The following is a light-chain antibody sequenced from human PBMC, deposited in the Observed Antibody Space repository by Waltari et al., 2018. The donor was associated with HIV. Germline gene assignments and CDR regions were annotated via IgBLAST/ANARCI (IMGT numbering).Light chain of an antibody. J-gene: IGLJ2*01. Sequence: QSALTQPASVSGSPGQSITISCTGTRRDVGSYNLFSWYQQHPGKAPKLMIYEGSKRPSGVSNRFSGSKSGNTASLTISGLQAEDEADYYCCSYAGSSTSVVFGGGTKLTVL. CDR3: CSYAGSSTSVV. V-gene: IGLV2-23*01. CDR1: RRDVGSYNL. CDR2: EGS.